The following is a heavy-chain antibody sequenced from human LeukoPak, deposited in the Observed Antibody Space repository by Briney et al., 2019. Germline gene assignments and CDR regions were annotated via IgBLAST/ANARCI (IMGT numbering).Heavy chain of an antibody. D-gene: IGHD6-19*01. Sequence: SETLSLTCTVSGGSISSGSYYWSWIRQPAGKGLEWIGRIYTSGSTNYNPALKSRVTISVDTSKNQFSLILTSVTAADTAVYYCARKQWVPYYFDYWGQGTLVTVSS. CDR1: GGSISSGSYY. V-gene: IGHV4-61*02. CDR2: IYTSGST. J-gene: IGHJ4*02. CDR3: ARKQWVPYYFDY.